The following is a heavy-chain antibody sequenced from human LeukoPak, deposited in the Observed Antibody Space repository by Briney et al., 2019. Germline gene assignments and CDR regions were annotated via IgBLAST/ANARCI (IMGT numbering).Heavy chain of an antibody. CDR2: FDPEDGET. J-gene: IGHJ4*02. V-gene: IGHV1-24*01. Sequence: ASVKVSCKVSGYTLTELSMHWVRQAPGKGLEWMGGFDPEDGETIYAQKFQGRVTMTEDTSTDTAYMELSSLRSEDTAVYYCATTDITGTYFDYWGQGTLVTVSS. D-gene: IGHD1-7*01. CDR3: ATTDITGTYFDY. CDR1: GYTLTELS.